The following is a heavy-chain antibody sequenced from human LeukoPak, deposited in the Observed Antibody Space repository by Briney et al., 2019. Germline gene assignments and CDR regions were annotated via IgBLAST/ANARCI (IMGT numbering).Heavy chain of an antibody. D-gene: IGHD4-23*01. CDR3: ARDREGPSTVVTPGWYFDL. CDR2: INPNSGGT. V-gene: IGHV1-2*02. CDR1: GYTFTGYY. Sequence: ASVKVSCKASGYTFTGYYMHWVRQAPGQGLEWMGWINPNSGGTNYAQKFQGRVTMTRDTSISTAYMELSRLRSDDTAVYYCARDREGPSTVVTPGWYFDLWGRGTLVTVSS. J-gene: IGHJ2*01.